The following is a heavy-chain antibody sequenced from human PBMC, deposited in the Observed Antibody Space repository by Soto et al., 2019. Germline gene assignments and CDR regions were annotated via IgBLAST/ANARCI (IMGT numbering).Heavy chain of an antibody. CDR3: TWAKSNEPNDY. V-gene: IGHV1-46*02. CDR2: ISPSVGST. Sequence: QVQLVQSGAEVKKPGASVIVSCKASGYSFNAYYIHWVRQAPGQGLEWVGMISPSVGSTTYAQRLQGRVTMIRDTSTSTVCMELSSLKSEDTAVYYCTWAKSNEPNDYWGQGTLVTVSS. CDR1: GYSFNAYY. D-gene: IGHD2-8*01. J-gene: IGHJ4*02.